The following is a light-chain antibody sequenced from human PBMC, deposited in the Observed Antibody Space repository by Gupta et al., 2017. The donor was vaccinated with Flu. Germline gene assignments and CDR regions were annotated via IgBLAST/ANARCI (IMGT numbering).Light chain of an antibody. CDR1: NLEFKT. V-gene: IGLV3-21*02. Sequence: IACGGKNLEFKTFHWYQRRPDQAPVLAVHEVSDRPSGIPERFSGSNSGNTATLNISRVEVGDEAEYVCQLWDTDNDHRGQGVFGGGTKLTV. CDR2: EVS. CDR3: QLWDTDNDHRGQGV. J-gene: IGLJ3*02.